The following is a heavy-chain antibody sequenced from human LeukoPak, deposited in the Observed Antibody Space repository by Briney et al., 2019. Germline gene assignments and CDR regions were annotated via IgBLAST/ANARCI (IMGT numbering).Heavy chain of an antibody. CDR3: TRDDTTVH. CDR2: INSDGSST. CDR1: GFTLSSYW. J-gene: IGHJ4*02. V-gene: IGHV3-74*01. Sequence: GGSLRLSCAASGFTLSSYWMHWVRQAPGQGLGWVSRINSDGSSTSYADSVKGRFTISRGNAKNTLYLQMNSLRAEDTAVYYCTRDDTTVHWGQGTLVTVSS. D-gene: IGHD1-1*01.